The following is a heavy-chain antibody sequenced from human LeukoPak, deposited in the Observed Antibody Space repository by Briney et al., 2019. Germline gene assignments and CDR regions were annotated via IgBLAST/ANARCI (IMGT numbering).Heavy chain of an antibody. V-gene: IGHV3-30*02. J-gene: IGHJ4*02. CDR1: GFTFSSYG. CDR3: AKDKEGATYGYYFDY. CDR2: IRYDGSNK. Sequence: GGSLRLSCAAPGFTFSSYGMHWVRQTPGKGLERVAFIRYDGSNKYYADSVKGRFTISRDNSKNTLYLQMNSLRAKDTAVYYCAKDKEGATYGYYFDYWGQGTLVTVSS. D-gene: IGHD1-26*01.